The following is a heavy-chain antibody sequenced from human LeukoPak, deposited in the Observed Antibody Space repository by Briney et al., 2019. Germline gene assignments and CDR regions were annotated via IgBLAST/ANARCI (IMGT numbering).Heavy chain of an antibody. CDR1: GFTFSSYA. CDR2: ISGSDGTT. D-gene: IGHD1-1*01. J-gene: IGHJ4*02. CDR3: AKVDNWKYGHHDF. Sequence: PGESLLLSCAASGFTFSSYAMSWVRQAPGKGLEWVSSISGSDGTTYYADSVKGRFTISRDNSKYTLSLQMNSLRTEDTAVYYCAKVDNWKYGHHDFWGQGTLVTVSS. V-gene: IGHV3-23*01.